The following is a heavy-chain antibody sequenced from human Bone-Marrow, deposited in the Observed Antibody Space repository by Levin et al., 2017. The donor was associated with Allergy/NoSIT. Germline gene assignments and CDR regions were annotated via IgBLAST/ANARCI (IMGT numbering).Heavy chain of an antibody. CDR1: GGTFSSSA. V-gene: IGHV1-69*13. CDR3: ARDYGILTGTLGY. J-gene: IGHJ4*02. Sequence: GASVKVSCKASGGTFSSSAINWVRQAPGQGLEWMGGFIPIFGPANYAQKFQGRVAITADESTSTAYMELSSLSSEDTAMYYCARDYGILTGTLGYWGQGTLVIVSS. D-gene: IGHD3-9*01. CDR2: FIPIFGPA.